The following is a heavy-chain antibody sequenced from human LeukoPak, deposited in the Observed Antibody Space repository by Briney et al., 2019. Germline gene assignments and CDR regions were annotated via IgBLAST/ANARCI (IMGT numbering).Heavy chain of an antibody. J-gene: IGHJ4*02. V-gene: IGHV1-2*02. CDR2: INPNSGGT. CDR1: GYTFTGYY. Sequence: ASVKVSCKASGYTFTGYYMHWVRQAPGQGLEWMGWINPNSGGTNYAQKFQGRVTMTRDTSISTAYMKLSRLRSDDTAVYYCARKTDYGDYVDYWGQGTLVTVSS. D-gene: IGHD4-17*01. CDR3: ARKTDYGDYVDY.